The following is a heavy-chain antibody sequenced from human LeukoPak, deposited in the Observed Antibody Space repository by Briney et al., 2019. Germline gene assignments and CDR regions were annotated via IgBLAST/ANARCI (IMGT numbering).Heavy chain of an antibody. CDR1: GGTFSSYA. V-gene: IGHV1-69*06. J-gene: IGHJ4*02. CDR2: IIPIFGTA. D-gene: IGHD3-10*01. Sequence: SVKVSCKASGGTFSSYAISWVRQAPGQGLEWMGGIIPIFGTANYAQKFQGRVTITADKSTSTAYMELSSLRSEDTAVYYCAREGDYYGSGSYSDYWGQGTLATVSS. CDR3: AREGDYYGSGSYSDY.